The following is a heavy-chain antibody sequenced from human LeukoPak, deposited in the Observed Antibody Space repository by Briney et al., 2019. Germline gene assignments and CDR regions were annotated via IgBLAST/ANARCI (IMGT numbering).Heavy chain of an antibody. V-gene: IGHV3-7*01. J-gene: IGHJ5*02. CDR1: GFTFSSYW. CDR2: MKQDGSDK. Sequence: GGSLRLSCAASGFTFSSYWMTWVRQAPGKGLEWVANMKQDGSDKYYVDSVKGRFTISRDNAKNSLYLQMNSLRAEDTAVYYCARGIQTGVDWFDPWGQGTLVTVSS. CDR3: ARGIQTGVDWFDP. D-gene: IGHD1-14*01.